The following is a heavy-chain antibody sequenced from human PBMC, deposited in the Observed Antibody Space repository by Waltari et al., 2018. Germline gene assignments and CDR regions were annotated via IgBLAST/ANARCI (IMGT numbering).Heavy chain of an antibody. D-gene: IGHD2-15*01. J-gene: IGHJ4*02. CDR2: IKQEGGEK. CDR1: GFTFSRYW. Sequence: EVQLVESGGGLVQPGGSLRLSWAASGFTFSRYWMSWVRQAPGKGLEWVANIKQEGGEKYYVDSVKGRFTISRDNAKNSLYLQMNSLRAEDTAVYYCARDFVRDGYCSGGSCYFDYWGQGTLVTVSS. V-gene: IGHV3-7*01. CDR3: ARDFVRDGYCSGGSCYFDY.